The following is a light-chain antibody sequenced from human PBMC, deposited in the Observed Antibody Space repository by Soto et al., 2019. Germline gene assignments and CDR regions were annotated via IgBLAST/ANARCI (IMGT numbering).Light chain of an antibody. V-gene: IGLV1-51*01. J-gene: IGLJ1*01. CDR1: SSNIGGNS. Sequence: QSVMTQPPSVSAAPGQKVTISCSGSSSNIGGNSVSWYQQLPGTAPKLLIYDDDKRPSGIPDRFSGSKSGTSATLGITGFQTGDEADYYCGSWDSSLSAYVFATGTKPTVL. CDR3: GSWDSSLSAYV. CDR2: DDD.